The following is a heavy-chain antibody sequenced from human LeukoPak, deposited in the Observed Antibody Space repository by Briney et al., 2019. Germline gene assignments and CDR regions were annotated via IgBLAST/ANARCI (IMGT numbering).Heavy chain of an antibody. V-gene: IGHV3-66*01. J-gene: IGHJ4*02. CDR3: ARKSDSIMVRGGDC. Sequence: GGSLRLSRAASGFTVSNKFMTWVRQAPGKGPECVSVIYSGGNTYYADSVKGRFTISRNNSKNTLYLQMNSLRAEDTAVYYCARKSDSIMVRGGDCWGQGALVTVSS. CDR1: GFTVSNKF. CDR2: IYSGGNT. D-gene: IGHD3-10*01.